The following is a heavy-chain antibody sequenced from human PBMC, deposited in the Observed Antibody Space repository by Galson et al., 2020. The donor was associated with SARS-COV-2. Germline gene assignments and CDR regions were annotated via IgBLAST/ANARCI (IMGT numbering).Heavy chain of an antibody. CDR2: INHSGNT. CDR3: AREPCTVSDRFDY. V-gene: IGHV4-34*01. J-gene: IGHJ4*02. D-gene: IGHD2-8*01. Sequence: ETSETLSLTCAVYGGTVSGYYWSWVRQPPGKGLEWIGEINHSGNTNYNPSLESRVVRFVDTSKNEVSLNLTSVTAADTAVYYCAREPCTVSDRFDYWGQGTLVTVSS. CDR1: GGTVSGYY.